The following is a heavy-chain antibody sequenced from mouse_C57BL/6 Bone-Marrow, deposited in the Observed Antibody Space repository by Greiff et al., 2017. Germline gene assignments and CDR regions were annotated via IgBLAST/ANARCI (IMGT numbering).Heavy chain of an antibody. D-gene: IGHD1-1*01. CDR1: GFTFSSYA. J-gene: IGHJ1*03. V-gene: IGHV5-4*03. Sequence: EVKLMESGGGLVKPGGSLKLSCAASGFTFSSYAMSWVRQTPEKRLEWVATISDGGSYTYYPDNVKGRFTISRDNAKNNLYLQMSHLKSGDTAMYYCASDTVVAHFDVWGTGTTVTVSS. CDR3: ASDTVVAHFDV. CDR2: ISDGGSYT.